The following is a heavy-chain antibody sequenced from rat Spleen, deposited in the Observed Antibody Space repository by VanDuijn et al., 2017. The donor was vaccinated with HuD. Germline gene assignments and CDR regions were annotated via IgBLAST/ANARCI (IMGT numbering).Heavy chain of an antibody. CDR1: GFTFSSFP. Sequence: EVQLVESGGGLVQPGRSLKLSCAASGFTFSSFPMAWARQPPTKGLEWVASISPSGGSTYYLDSVKGRFTVSRDNAKSTLYLQMDSLRSEDTATYYCARLDGGYRYYFDYWGQGVMVTVSS. D-gene: IGHD1-11*01. V-gene: IGHV5-46*01. CDR2: ISPSGGST. CDR3: ARLDGGYRYYFDY. J-gene: IGHJ2*01.